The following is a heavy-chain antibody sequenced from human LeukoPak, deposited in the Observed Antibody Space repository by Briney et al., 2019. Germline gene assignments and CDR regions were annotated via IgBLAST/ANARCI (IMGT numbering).Heavy chain of an antibody. V-gene: IGHV4-39*02. D-gene: IGHD3-22*01. Sequence: SETLSLTCTVSGGSIRSSYYYWGWIRQPPGKGLEWIGSIYDSGSTYYNPSLKSRVTISVDTSKNQFSLKLNSVTAADTAVYYCARELRLYYYDSSGAFDAFDIWGQGTMVTVSS. CDR2: IYDSGST. CDR3: ARELRLYYYDSSGAFDAFDI. J-gene: IGHJ3*02. CDR1: GGSIRSSYYY.